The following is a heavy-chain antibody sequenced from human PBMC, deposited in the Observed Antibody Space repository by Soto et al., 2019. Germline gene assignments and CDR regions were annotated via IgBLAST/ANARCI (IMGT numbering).Heavy chain of an antibody. J-gene: IGHJ4*02. CDR3: AGTRTYYFDY. CDR1: GGSVSSGSYY. Sequence: GPGPGQPSETLSLTCTVSGGSVSSGSYYWSWIRQHPGRGLEWIGYIYYSGSTFYNPSLKSRITISVDTSKNQFSLKLSSVTAADTAVYYCAGTRTYYFDYWGQGTLVTVSS. V-gene: IGHV4-31*03. CDR2: IYYSGST.